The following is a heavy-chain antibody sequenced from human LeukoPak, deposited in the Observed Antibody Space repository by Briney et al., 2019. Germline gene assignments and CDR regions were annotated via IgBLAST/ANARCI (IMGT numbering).Heavy chain of an antibody. D-gene: IGHD4-11*01. CDR1: GGSIVSHY. Sequence: SETLSLTCTVSGGSIVSHYWNWIRQPAGRGLEWIGRFYASGTTNTSPSLKSRVTISVDTSKNQFSLKLSAVTAADTALYYCARVGTTVIHYMDVWGGGTTVTVSS. J-gene: IGHJ6*03. CDR3: ARVGTTVIHYMDV. CDR2: FYASGTT. V-gene: IGHV4-4*07.